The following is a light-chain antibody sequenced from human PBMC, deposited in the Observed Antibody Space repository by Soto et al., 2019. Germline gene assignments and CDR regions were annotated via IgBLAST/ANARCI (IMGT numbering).Light chain of an antibody. CDR1: QSIDNRN. J-gene: IGKJ1*01. Sequence: EIVLTHSPGTLSSSPGERATLSCRASQSIDNRNFARYQHKPGQAPRLLIYATSSRATGIPDRFGGSGSGTDFTLTINRLEPEDFAVYYCQQYFASSWTFGQGTEVDIK. CDR3: QQYFASSWT. CDR2: ATS. V-gene: IGKV3-20*01.